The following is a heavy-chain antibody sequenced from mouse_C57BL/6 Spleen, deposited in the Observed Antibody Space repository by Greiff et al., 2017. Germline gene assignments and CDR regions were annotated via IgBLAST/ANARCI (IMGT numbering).Heavy chain of an antibody. J-gene: IGHJ4*01. V-gene: IGHV1-52*01. CDR1: GYTFTSYW. Sequence: QVQLQQPGAELVRPGSSVKLSCKASGYTFTSYWMHWVKPRPIQGLEWIGNIDPSDSETHSNQKFNDQATLTVDTSSRTAYMQLSSLRSEDYAVYYYARRSYDAMDYGGQGTSVTVAS. CDR3: ARRSYDAMDY. D-gene: IGHD1-1*01. CDR2: IDPSDSET.